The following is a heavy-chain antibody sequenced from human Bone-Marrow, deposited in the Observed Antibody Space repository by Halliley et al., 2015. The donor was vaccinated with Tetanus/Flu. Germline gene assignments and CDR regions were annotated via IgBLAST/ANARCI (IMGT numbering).Heavy chain of an antibody. CDR2: ISLDGSNQ. CDR3: AKDRAVYRDLVGFFDF. J-gene: IGHJ4*02. D-gene: IGHD5-18*01. Sequence: ISLDGSNQFYADSVQGRFTISRDNSKNTLYLQVISPRTEYTAVYYCAKDRAVYRDLVGFFDFWGQGTLVTVSS. V-gene: IGHV3-30*18.